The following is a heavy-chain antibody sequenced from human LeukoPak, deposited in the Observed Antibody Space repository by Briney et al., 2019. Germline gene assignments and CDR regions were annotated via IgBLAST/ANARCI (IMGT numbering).Heavy chain of an antibody. Sequence: GSSVKVSCKASGGTFSSYAISWLRQAPGQGLEWMGGIIPIFGTANYAQKFQGRVTITTDESTSTAYMELSSLRSEDTAVYYCARGTGYYYYYYMDVWGKGTTVTVSS. CDR3: ARGTGYYYYYYMDV. V-gene: IGHV1-69*05. J-gene: IGHJ6*03. CDR1: GGTFSSYA. CDR2: IIPIFGTA.